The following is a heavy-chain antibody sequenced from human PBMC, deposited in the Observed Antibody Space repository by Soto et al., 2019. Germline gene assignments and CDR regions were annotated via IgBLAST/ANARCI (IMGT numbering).Heavy chain of an antibody. J-gene: IGHJ3*02. CDR1: GGTFSSYA. D-gene: IGHD3-22*01. CDR3: ASGYYDSSGYYYLFAFDI. CDR2: IIPIFGTA. Sequence: QVQLVQSGAEVKKPGSSVKVSCKASGGTFSSYAISWVRQAPGQGLEWMGGIIPIFGTANYAQKFQGRVTITADESTSTAYMELSSLRSEDTAVYYCASGYYDSSGYYYLFAFDIWGQGTMVTVSS. V-gene: IGHV1-69*01.